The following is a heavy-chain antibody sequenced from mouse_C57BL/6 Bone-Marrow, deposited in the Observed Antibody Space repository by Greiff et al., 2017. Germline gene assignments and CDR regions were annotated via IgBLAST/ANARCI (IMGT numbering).Heavy chain of an antibody. V-gene: IGHV6-6*01. D-gene: IGHD4-1*01. CDR1: GFTFSDAW. CDR2: IRNKANNHAT. CDR3: TREGTGMYYFDC. J-gene: IGHJ2*01. Sequence: EVMLVESGGGLVQPGGSMKLSCAASGFTFSDAWMDWVRQSPEKGLEWVAEIRNKANNHATYYAESVKGRFTISRDDSKSGVYLQMNSLRAEDTGMYYCTREGTGMYYFDCWGQGTTLTVSS.